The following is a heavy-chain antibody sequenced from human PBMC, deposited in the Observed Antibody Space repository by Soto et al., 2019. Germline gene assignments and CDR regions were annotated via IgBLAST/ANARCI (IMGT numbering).Heavy chain of an antibody. CDR1: GFSFSSLW. CDR2: IKQDGSEK. V-gene: IGHV3-7*01. D-gene: IGHD2-21*01. Sequence: GGSLRLSCAASGFSFSSLWMSRVRQAPGKGLEWVANIKQDGSEKYYVDSVKGRFTISRDNAKNSLYLQMNSLRVEDTSVYYCVREGGGNPGPLVDWGRGTLVTVSS. CDR3: VREGGGNPGPLVD. J-gene: IGHJ4*01.